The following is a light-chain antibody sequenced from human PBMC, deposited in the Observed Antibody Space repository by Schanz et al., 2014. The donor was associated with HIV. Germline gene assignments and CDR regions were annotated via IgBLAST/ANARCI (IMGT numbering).Light chain of an antibody. Sequence: QSALTQPPSASGSPGQSVTISCTGTSSDVGAYKYVSWYQQHPGKAPKLMIFEVSERPSGVPDRFSGSKSGNTASLTVSGLQAEDEADYYCSSYTSSSTWVFGGGTKLTVL. CDR3: SSYTSSSTWV. CDR2: EVS. CDR1: SSDVGAYKY. J-gene: IGLJ3*02. V-gene: IGLV2-8*01.